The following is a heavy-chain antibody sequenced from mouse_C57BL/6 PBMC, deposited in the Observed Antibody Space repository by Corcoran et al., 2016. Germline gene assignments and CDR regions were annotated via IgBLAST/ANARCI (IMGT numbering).Heavy chain of an antibody. CDR3: ARQVYYYGREYFDY. D-gene: IGHD1-1*01. V-gene: IGHV1-80*01. Sequence: QVQLQQSGAELVKPGASVKISCKASGYAFSSYWMHWVKQRPGKGLEWIGQIYPGDGDTNYNGKFKGKATLTADKSSSTAYMQLSSLTSEDSAVYFCARQVYYYGREYFDYWGQGTTLTVSS. CDR1: GYAFSSYW. J-gene: IGHJ2*01. CDR2: IYPGDGDT.